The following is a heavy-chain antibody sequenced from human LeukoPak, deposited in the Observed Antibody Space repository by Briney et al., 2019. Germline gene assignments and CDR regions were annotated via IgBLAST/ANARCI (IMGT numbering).Heavy chain of an antibody. CDR3: ARETRYCSGGSASPEASDDAFDI. CDR1: GHTFTNYG. J-gene: IGHJ3*02. CDR2: ISAYNGNT. D-gene: IGHD2-15*01. V-gene: IGHV1-18*01. Sequence: ASVKVSCKASGHTFTNYGITWVRQAPGQGLEWMGWISAYNGNTNYAQKFQGRVTMTTDTSTNTVYMELRSLRSDDTAVYYCARETRYCSGGSASPEASDDAFDIWAQGTMVTFSS.